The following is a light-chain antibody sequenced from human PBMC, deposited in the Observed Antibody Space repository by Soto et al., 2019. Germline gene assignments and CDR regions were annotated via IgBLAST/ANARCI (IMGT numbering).Light chain of an antibody. CDR1: NSNIGTNT. CDR3: AAWDDSMGAYV. Sequence: QSVLTQPPSASATPGQRVTISCSGSNSNIGTNTVNWYQQLPGTAPRLLIYTNNQRPPGVPQRLSGSKTGTSASLAIGGLQSEDGADYYCAAWDDSMGAYVFGTGTKVTV. V-gene: IGLV1-44*01. CDR2: TNN. J-gene: IGLJ1*01.